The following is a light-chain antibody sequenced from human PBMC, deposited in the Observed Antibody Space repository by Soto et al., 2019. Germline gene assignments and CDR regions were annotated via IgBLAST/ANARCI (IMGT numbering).Light chain of an antibody. CDR2: EVS. J-gene: IGLJ2*01. CDR1: SSDVGGYNY. CDR3: SSYTSSSTLVV. Sequence: QSALTQPASVSGSPGQSITISCTGTSSDVGGYNYVSWYQQHPGKAPKLMIYEVSNRPSGVSNRFSGSKSGNTASVTISGLQAEAEADYYCSSYTSSSTLVVFGGGTKLTVL. V-gene: IGLV2-14*01.